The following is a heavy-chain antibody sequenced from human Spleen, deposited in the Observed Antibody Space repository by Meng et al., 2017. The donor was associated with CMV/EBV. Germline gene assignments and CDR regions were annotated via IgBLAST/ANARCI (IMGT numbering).Heavy chain of an antibody. Sequence: SVKVSCKASGGTFSSYAISWVRQAPGQGLEWMGGIIPIFGTANYAQKFQGRVTITADKSTSTAYMELSSVRSEDTAVYYCARGGSSSSYWYFDLWGRGTLVTVSS. CDR1: GGTFSSYA. V-gene: IGHV1-69*06. CDR3: ARGGSSSSYWYFDL. J-gene: IGHJ2*01. CDR2: IIPIFGTA. D-gene: IGHD6-6*01.